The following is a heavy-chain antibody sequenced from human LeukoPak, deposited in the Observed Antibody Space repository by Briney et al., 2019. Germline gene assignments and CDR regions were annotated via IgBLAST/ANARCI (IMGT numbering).Heavy chain of an antibody. CDR3: AKVMITFGGVIVGFDY. Sequence: GGSLRLSCAASGFTFSSYSMNWVRQAPGKGLEWVSSISSSSSYIYYADSVKGRFTISRDNAKNSLYLQMNSLRAEDTAVYYCAKVMITFGGVIVGFDYWGQGTLVTVSS. D-gene: IGHD3-16*02. CDR1: GFTFSSYS. V-gene: IGHV3-21*01. J-gene: IGHJ4*02. CDR2: ISSSSSYI.